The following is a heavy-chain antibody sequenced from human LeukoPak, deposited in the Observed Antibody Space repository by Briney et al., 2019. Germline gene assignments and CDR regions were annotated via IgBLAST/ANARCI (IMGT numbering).Heavy chain of an antibody. CDR1: GFTFSTYA. CDR2: ISSSGDLT. Sequence: GGSLRLSCAASGFTFSTYAMSWVRQAPGKGLGWVSAISSSGDLTYYIDSVKGRFTISRDNSKNTLYLQMNSLRAEDTAVYYCAKLTEAVAGPFAYWGQGTLVTVSS. J-gene: IGHJ4*02. CDR3: AKLTEAVAGPFAY. V-gene: IGHV3-23*01. D-gene: IGHD6-19*01.